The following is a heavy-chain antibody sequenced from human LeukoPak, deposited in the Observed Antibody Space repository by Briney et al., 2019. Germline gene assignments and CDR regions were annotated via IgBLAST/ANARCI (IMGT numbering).Heavy chain of an antibody. J-gene: IGHJ3*02. CDR2: ISNTGSYT. D-gene: IGHD6-13*01. CDR1: GFTFSSYN. V-gene: IGHV3-21*01. CDR3: ARHGYDGFDM. Sequence: GGSLRLSCAASGFTFSSYNMNWVRQAPGKGLEWVSFISNTGSYTYYTDSLKGRFTISRDNAKNSMYLQMNSLRAEDTAVYYCARHGYDGFDMWGQGTMVTVSS.